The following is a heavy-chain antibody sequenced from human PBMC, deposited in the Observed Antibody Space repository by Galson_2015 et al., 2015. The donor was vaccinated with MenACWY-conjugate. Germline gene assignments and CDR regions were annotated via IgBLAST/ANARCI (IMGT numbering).Heavy chain of an antibody. V-gene: IGHV4-38-2*02. CDR3: AREYGDYDY. Sequence: ETLSLTCAVSGYSISSGYYWGWIRQPPGKGLVWIGSIYHNGRTYFNPSLKSRPTMSVDTSKNQFSLKLSSVTAADTAVYYCAREYGDYDYWGQGTLVTVSS. J-gene: IGHJ4*02. CDR1: GYSISSGYY. D-gene: IGHD4-17*01. CDR2: IYHNGRT.